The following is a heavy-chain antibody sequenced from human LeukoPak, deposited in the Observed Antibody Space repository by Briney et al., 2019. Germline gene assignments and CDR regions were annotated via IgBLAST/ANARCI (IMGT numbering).Heavy chain of an antibody. Sequence: PGGSLRLSCAASGFSVRTNYVGRVRQAPGKGLEWVSGISWNSGYINYADSVKGRFTISRDNAKNSLYLQMNSLRTEDTAFYYCAKDIVRYSSGLNLDYWGQGTLVTVSS. CDR3: AKDIVRYSSGLNLDY. D-gene: IGHD5-18*01. CDR2: ISWNSGYI. J-gene: IGHJ4*02. V-gene: IGHV3-9*01. CDR1: GFSVRTNY.